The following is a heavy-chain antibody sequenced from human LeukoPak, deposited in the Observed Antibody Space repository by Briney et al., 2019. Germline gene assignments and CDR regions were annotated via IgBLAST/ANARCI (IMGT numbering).Heavy chain of an antibody. J-gene: IGHJ4*02. CDR1: GGSISSYY. D-gene: IGHD6-13*01. V-gene: IGHV4-59*01. Sequence: SETLSLTCTVSGGSISSYYWSWIRQPPGKGMGWIGYIYYSGTTNYNPSLKSRVTISVDTSKNQFSLKLSSVTAADTAVYYCARGVYIAAAQYGYWGQGTLVTVSS. CDR3: ARGVYIAAAQYGY. CDR2: IYYSGTT.